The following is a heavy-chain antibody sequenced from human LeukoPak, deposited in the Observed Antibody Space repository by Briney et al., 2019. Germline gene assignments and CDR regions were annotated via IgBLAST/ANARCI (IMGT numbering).Heavy chain of an antibody. CDR3: AYRWIQLSHFDY. CDR1: GGSVSGDG. V-gene: IGHV4-34*01. J-gene: IGHJ4*02. CDR2: INHSGST. Sequence: AETLSLTCAVYGGSVSGDGWGCSRQPPGKGLEWIGEINHSGSTNYNPSLKSRVTISVDTSKNQFSLKLSSVPAADTAVYYCAYRWIQLSHFDYWGQGTLVTVSS. D-gene: IGHD5-18*01.